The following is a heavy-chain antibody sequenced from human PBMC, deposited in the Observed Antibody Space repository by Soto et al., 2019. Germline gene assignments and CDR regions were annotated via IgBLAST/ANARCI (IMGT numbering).Heavy chain of an antibody. J-gene: IGHJ4*02. CDR3: ARATYCTGGNCLLDY. V-gene: IGHV3-53*04. D-gene: IGHD2-15*01. CDR1: EFTVTSNY. CDR2: IYSGGST. Sequence: EVQLVESGGGLVQPGGSLRLSCAASEFTVTSNYMSWVRQAPGKGLEWVSVIYSGGSTYYADFVKGRFTISRDKSKNTGYLQVNSLRAEDTAVYYCARATYCTGGNCLLDYWGQGTLVTVSS.